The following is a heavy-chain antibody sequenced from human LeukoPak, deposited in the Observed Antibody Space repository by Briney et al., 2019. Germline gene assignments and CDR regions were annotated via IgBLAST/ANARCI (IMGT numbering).Heavy chain of an antibody. V-gene: IGHV3-48*02. Sequence: GGSLRLSCVVSGITFSGYSMIWVRQAPGKGLEWLSFMTASGNTIFYAESVKDRFTISRDNAKKSLYLQMNSLRDEDTAVYYCARVGGATAVTMYFEYWGQGTLVTVTS. D-gene: IGHD1-26*01. CDR1: GITFSGYS. J-gene: IGHJ4*02. CDR2: MTASGNTI. CDR3: ARVGGATAVTMYFEY.